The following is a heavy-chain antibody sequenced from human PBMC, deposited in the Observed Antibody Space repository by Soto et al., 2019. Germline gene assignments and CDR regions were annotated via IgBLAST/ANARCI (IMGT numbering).Heavy chain of an antibody. CDR3: ARGGYGSGSLHAFDI. D-gene: IGHD3-10*01. J-gene: IGHJ3*02. CDR2: ISSDGHKQ. V-gene: IGHV3-30-3*01. Sequence: QVQLVESGGGVVQPGRSLRLSCAASGFTFSSYGMHWVRQAPGKGLEWLAVISSDGHKQYDADSVKDRFSISRDNSKNTLYLQMNSLRAEDTAVYYCARGGYGSGSLHAFDIWGQGTMLTVSS. CDR1: GFTFSSYG.